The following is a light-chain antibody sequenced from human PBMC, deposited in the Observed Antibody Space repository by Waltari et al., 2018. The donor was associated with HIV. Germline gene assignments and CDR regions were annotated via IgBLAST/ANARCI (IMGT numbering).Light chain of an antibody. CDR3: ATWDDSLNGWV. CDR1: SSNIATNT. J-gene: IGLJ3*02. Sequence: TQPPSASGTPGQRVTISCSGSSSNIATNTVNWYQQLPGTAPKLLIYTNNQRPSGVPARFSGSKSGTSASLAISGLQSDDDADYYGATWDDSLNGWVFGGGT. CDR2: TNN. V-gene: IGLV1-44*01.